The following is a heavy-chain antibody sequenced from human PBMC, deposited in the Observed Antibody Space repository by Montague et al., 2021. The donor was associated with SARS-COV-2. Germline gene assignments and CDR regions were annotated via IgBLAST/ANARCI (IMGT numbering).Heavy chain of an antibody. V-gene: IGHV4-34*01. CDR1: GGSFSVYY. Sequence: SETLSLTCAVYGGSFSVYYCCWLRQSPRRGLEWIAEINHSGTANYNPSLKRRVSISVDTSKNQFTLNLTSVTAADTAMYYCAKEREVVRAARTLVAFDLWGQGTMVTVSS. D-gene: IGHD2-2*01. CDR3: AKEREVVRAARTLVAFDL. J-gene: IGHJ3*01. CDR2: INHSGTA.